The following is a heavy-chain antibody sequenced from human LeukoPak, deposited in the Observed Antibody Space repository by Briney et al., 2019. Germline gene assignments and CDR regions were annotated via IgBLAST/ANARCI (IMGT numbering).Heavy chain of an antibody. V-gene: IGHV4-59*01. Sequence: SETPSLTCTVSGGSISSCYWSWIRQPPGKGLEWIGYISYSGSPYYNPSLKSRVTISVETSKNQFSLKLTSVTAADTAVYYCARDVAVYYDSSGYYNNGWFDPWGQGTLVTVSS. CDR3: ARDVAVYYDSSGYYNNGWFDP. D-gene: IGHD3-22*01. J-gene: IGHJ5*02. CDR2: ISYSGSP. CDR1: GGSISSCY.